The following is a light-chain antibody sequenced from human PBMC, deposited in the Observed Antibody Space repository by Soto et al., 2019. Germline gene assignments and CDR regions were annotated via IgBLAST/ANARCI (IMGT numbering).Light chain of an antibody. CDR2: GAS. CDR3: LQDINYPWT. CDR1: QSISTS. Sequence: DIQMTQSPSTLSASVGDRVTITCRAMQSISTSLAWYQQQPGKAPKLLIYGASNLQSGVPPRFSGSGSGTDFTLAISSLQPEDSATYYCLQDINYPWTFGQGTKVDIK. J-gene: IGKJ1*01. V-gene: IGKV1-5*01.